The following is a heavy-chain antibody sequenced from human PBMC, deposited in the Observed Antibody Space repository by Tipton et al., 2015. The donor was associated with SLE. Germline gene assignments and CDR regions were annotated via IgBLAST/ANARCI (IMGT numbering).Heavy chain of an antibody. J-gene: IGHJ5*02. CDR3: ARPGYFNWFDP. V-gene: IGHV4-38-2*01. D-gene: IGHD5-18*01. CDR2: IYHSGST. CDR1: GYSISSGYY. Sequence: TLSLTCAVSGYSISSGYYWGWIRQPPGKGLEWIGSIYHSGSTYYNPSLKSRVTISVDTSKNQFSLKLSSVTAADTAVYYCARPGYFNWFDPWGQGTLVTVSS.